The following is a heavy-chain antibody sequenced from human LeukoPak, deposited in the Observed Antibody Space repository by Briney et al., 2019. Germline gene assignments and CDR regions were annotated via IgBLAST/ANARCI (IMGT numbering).Heavy chain of an antibody. CDR2: IYTSGST. CDR1: GGSISSYY. J-gene: IGHJ5*02. CDR3: ARGTYYDYVWGSYRNWFDP. V-gene: IGHV4-4*07. D-gene: IGHD3-16*02. Sequence: PSETLSLTCTVSGGSISSYYWSWIRQPAGKGLEWIGRIYTSGSTNYNPSLKSRVTISVDTSKNQFSLKLSSVTAADTAVYYCARGTYYDYVWGSYRNWFDPWGQGTLVTVSS.